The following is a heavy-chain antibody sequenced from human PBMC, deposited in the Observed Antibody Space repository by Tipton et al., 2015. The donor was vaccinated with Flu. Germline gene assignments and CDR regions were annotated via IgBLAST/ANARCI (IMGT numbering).Heavy chain of an antibody. CDR3: ARDTITRKIDY. CDR1: GASVSSGSYY. J-gene: IGHJ4*02. D-gene: IGHD3-10*01. Sequence: TLSLTCTVSGASVSSGSYYWSWIRQPPGKGLEWIGYIHYSGSTNYNPSLKSRLTLSVDTSKNQFSLKPNSVAAADTAVYYCARDTITRKIDYWGQGTLVTVSS. V-gene: IGHV4-61*01. CDR2: IHYSGST.